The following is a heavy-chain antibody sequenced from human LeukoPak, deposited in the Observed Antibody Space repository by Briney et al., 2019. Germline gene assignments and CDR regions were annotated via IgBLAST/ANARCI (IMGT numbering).Heavy chain of an antibody. V-gene: IGHV4-59*11. J-gene: IGHJ3*02. CDR1: GGSISSHY. D-gene: IGHD3-3*01. CDR3: ARARDYDLWSGYPTPGAFDI. Sequence: SETLSLTCTVSGGSISSHYWSWLRQPPGKGLEWIGYIYYSGSTNYNPSLKSRVTISVDTSKNQFSLKLSSVTAADTAVYYCARARDYDLWSGYPTPGAFDIWGQGTMVTVSS. CDR2: IYYSGST.